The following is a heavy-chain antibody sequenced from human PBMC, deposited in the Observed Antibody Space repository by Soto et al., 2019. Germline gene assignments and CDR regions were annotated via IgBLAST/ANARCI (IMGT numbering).Heavy chain of an antibody. D-gene: IGHD6-13*01. V-gene: IGHV3-33*01. CDR1: GFTFSSYG. CDR2: IWYDGSNK. Sequence: QVQLVESGGGVVQPGRSLRLSCAASGFTFSSYGMHWVRQAPGKGLEWVAVIWYDGSNKYYADSVKGGFTISRDNSKNTLYLQMNSLRAEDTAVYYCARDGGIAAANFDYWGQGTLVTVSS. J-gene: IGHJ4*02. CDR3: ARDGGIAAANFDY.